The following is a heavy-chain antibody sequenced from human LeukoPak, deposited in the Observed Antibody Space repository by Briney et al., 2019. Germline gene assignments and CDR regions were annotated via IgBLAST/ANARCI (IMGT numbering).Heavy chain of an antibody. V-gene: IGHV1-18*01. CDR3: ARDRPYYYDSSGYYIPYYFDY. Sequence: GASVKVSCKASGYTFTSYGISWVRQAPGQGLEWMEWISAYNGNTNYAQKLQGRVTMTTDTSTSTAYMELRSLRSDDTAVYYCARDRPYYYDSSGYYIPYYFDYWGQGTLVTVSS. CDR2: ISAYNGNT. CDR1: GYTFTSYG. J-gene: IGHJ4*02. D-gene: IGHD3-22*01.